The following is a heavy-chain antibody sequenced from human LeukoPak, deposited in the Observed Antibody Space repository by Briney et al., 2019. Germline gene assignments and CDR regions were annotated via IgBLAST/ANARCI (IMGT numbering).Heavy chain of an antibody. Sequence: ASVKVSCKASGYTFTSYGISWVRQAPGQGLEWMGWISAYNGNTNYAQKLQGRVTMTTDTSTSTAYMELRSLRSDDTAVYYCARGLDYGGNSVWFDPWGQGTLVTVSS. D-gene: IGHD4-23*01. V-gene: IGHV1-18*01. CDR2: ISAYNGNT. J-gene: IGHJ5*02. CDR1: GYTFTSYG. CDR3: ARGLDYGGNSVWFDP.